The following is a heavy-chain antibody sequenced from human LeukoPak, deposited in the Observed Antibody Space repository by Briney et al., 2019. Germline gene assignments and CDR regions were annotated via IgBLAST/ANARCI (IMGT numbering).Heavy chain of an antibody. CDR1: GGSISSSNW. CDR3: ARADPWFGDPPAFDI. V-gene: IGHV4-4*02. CDR2: IYHSGST. J-gene: IGHJ3*02. D-gene: IGHD3-10*01. Sequence: SGTLSLTCAVSGGSISSSNWWSWVRRPPGKGLEWIGEIYHSGSTNYNPSLKSRVTISVDKSKNQFSLKLSSVTAADTAVYYCARADPWFGDPPAFDIWGQGTMATVSS.